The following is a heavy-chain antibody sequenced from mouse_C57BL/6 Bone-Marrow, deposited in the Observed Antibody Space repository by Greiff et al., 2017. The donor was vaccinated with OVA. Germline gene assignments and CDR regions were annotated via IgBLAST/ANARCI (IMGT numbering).Heavy chain of an antibody. D-gene: IGHD1-1*01. CDR1: GYTFTSYG. V-gene: IGHV1-81*01. CDR2: IYPRSGNS. CDR3: ARSGCYDSRGAWFAC. J-gene: IGHJ3*01. Sequence: QVQLQQSGAELARPGASVKLSCKASGYTFTSYGISWVKQRTGQGLEWIGEIYPRSGNSYYNEKFKGKATLTADKSSSTAYMALRSLTSGDSAVYFCARSGCYDSRGAWFACWGQGTLVTVSA.